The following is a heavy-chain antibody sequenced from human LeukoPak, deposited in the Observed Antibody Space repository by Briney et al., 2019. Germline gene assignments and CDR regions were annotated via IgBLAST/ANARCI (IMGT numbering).Heavy chain of an antibody. CDR3: AILGYCSGGSCYGMDV. D-gene: IGHD2-15*01. J-gene: IGHJ6*04. CDR1: GGSISSYY. Sequence: PSETLSLTCTVSGGSISSYYWSWIRQPPGKGLEWIGYIYYSGSTNYNPSLKSRVTISVDTSKNQFSLKLSSVTAADTAVYYCAILGYCSGGSCYGMDVWGKGTTVTISS. V-gene: IGHV4-59*08. CDR2: IYYSGST.